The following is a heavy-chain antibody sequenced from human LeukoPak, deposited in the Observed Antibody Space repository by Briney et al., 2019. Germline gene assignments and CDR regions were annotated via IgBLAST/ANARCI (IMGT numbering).Heavy chain of an antibody. V-gene: IGHV1-2*02. CDR2: INPNSGGT. J-gene: IGHJ4*02. D-gene: IGHD2-15*01. CDR1: GYTFTGYY. Sequence: ASVKVSCKASGYTFTGYYMHWVRQAPGQGLEGMGWINPNSGGTNYAQKFQGRVTMTRDTSISTAYMELSRLRSDDTAVYYCARGAVVAAATTFYYWGQGTLVTVSS. CDR3: ARGAVVAAATTFYY.